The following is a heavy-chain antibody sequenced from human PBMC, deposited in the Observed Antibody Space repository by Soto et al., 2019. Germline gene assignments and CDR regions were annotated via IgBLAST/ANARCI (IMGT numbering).Heavy chain of an antibody. CDR1: GFTFSSYA. CDR3: AKNKAESHYYYMDV. V-gene: IGHV3-23*01. J-gene: IGHJ6*03. Sequence: GGSLRLSCAASGFTFSSYAMSWVRQAPGKGLEWVSAISGSGGSTYYADSVKGRFTISRDNSKNTLYLQMNSLRAEDTAVYYCAKNKAESHYYYMDVWGKGTTVTVSS. CDR2: ISGSGGST.